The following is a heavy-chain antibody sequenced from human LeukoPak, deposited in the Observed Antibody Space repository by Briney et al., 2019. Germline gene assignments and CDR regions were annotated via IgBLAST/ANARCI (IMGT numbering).Heavy chain of an antibody. Sequence: GGSLRLSCAASGFNFSNYGMHWVRQAPGKGLEWVAVISYDGSNKYYADSVKGRFTISRDNSKNTLYLQMNSLRAEDTAVYYCAKDRGGYSYGAWGQGILVTVSS. J-gene: IGHJ5*02. D-gene: IGHD5-18*01. CDR3: AKDRGGYSYGA. V-gene: IGHV3-30*18. CDR2: ISYDGSNK. CDR1: GFNFSNYG.